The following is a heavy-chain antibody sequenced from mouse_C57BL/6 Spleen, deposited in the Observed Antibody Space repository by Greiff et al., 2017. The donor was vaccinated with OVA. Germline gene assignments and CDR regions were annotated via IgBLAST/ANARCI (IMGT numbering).Heavy chain of an antibody. CDR2: IYPGSGGT. V-gene: IGHV1-54*01. CDR3: ESSECIYRAY. J-gene: IGHJ3*01. CDR1: GYAFTNYL. Sequence: QVQLQQSGAELVRPGTSVKVSCKASGYAFTNYLIQWVKQRPGQGLEWIGVIYPGSGGTNYNEKFKCNATLTVDKCASTAYMQLSSRTSEDSAVYFCESSECIYRAYWGQGTLVTVSA. D-gene: IGHD2-1*01.